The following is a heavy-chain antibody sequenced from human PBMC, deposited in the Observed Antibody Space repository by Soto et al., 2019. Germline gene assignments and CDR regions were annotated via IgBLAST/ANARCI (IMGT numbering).Heavy chain of an antibody. J-gene: IGHJ6*02. CDR2: IYYSGST. CDR3: ADLQGGRLTRGSYYYYGLDG. V-gene: IGHV4-39*01. D-gene: IGHD6-25*01. CDR1: GGSISSSSYY. Sequence: PSETLSLTCTVSGGSISSSSYYWGWIRQPPGKGLEWIGSIYYSGSTYYNPSLKSRVTISVDTSKNQFSLKLSSVTAADTAVYYCADLQGGRLTRGSYYYYGLDGWGQGTTVTV.